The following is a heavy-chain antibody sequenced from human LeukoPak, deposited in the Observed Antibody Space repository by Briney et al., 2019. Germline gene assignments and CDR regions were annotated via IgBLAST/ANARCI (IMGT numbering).Heavy chain of an antibody. J-gene: IGHJ4*02. CDR1: GFTFSGYS. CDR3: ARDPWGSSSY. D-gene: IGHD6-6*01. Sequence: GGSLRLSCAASGFTFSGYSMNWVRQAPGQGLEWVSSISSSSTYIYYADSVKGRFTISRDNAKNSLYLQTNSLRAEDTAVYYCARDPWGSSSYWGQGILVTVSS. V-gene: IGHV3-21*01. CDR2: ISSSSTYI.